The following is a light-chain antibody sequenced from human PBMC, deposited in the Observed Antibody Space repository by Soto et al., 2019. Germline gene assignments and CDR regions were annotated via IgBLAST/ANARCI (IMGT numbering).Light chain of an antibody. Sequence: IQMTQSPSTLSGSVGDRVTITCRARQTISRWLAWYQRTPVKAPKLLIYKASTLKSGVPSRFSGSGSGTEFTLTISILQPDDCITYYSTDSACYLEGFG. J-gene: IGKJ2*01. CDR3: TDSACYLEG. CDR1: QTISRW. CDR2: KAS. V-gene: IGKV1-5*03.